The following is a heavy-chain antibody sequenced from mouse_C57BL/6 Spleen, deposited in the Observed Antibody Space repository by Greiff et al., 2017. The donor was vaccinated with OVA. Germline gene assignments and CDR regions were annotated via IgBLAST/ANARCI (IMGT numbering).Heavy chain of an antibody. J-gene: IGHJ1*03. D-gene: IGHD2-14*01. Sequence: EVKLQESGGDLVKPGGSLKLSCAASGFTFSSYGMSWVRQTPDKRLEGVATISSGGSYTYYPDSVKGRFTISRDNAKNTLYLQMSSLKSEDTAMYYCARQGGNWYFDVWGTGTTVTVSS. V-gene: IGHV5-6*01. CDR1: GFTFSSYG. CDR2: ISSGGSYT. CDR3: ARQGGNWYFDV.